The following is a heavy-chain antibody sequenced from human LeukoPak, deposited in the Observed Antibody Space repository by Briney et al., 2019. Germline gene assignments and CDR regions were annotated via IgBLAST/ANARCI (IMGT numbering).Heavy chain of an antibody. D-gene: IGHD3-22*01. CDR2: IYYSGST. CDR1: GGSISSYY. Sequence: SETLSLTCTVSGGSISSYYWSWIRQPPGKGLEWIGYIYYSGSTNYNPSLKSRVTISVDTSKNQFSLKLSSVTAADTAVYYCARVTKYYYDSSGYYLARADYYFDYWGQGTLVTVSS. CDR3: ARVTKYYYDSSGYYLARADYYFDY. J-gene: IGHJ4*02. V-gene: IGHV4-59*01.